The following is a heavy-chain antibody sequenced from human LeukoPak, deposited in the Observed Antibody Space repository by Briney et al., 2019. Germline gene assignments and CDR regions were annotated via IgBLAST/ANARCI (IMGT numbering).Heavy chain of an antibody. D-gene: IGHD6-13*01. Sequence: GGSLRVSCAASGFTFSNAWMSWIRQAPGKGLEWVSAISASGESTYYVDSVKGRFTISRDNSKNTLYLQMNSLRAEDTAVYYCANQGDRIAAVKWGQGTLVTVSS. J-gene: IGHJ4*02. CDR3: ANQGDRIAAVK. V-gene: IGHV3-23*01. CDR2: ISASGEST. CDR1: GFTFSNAW.